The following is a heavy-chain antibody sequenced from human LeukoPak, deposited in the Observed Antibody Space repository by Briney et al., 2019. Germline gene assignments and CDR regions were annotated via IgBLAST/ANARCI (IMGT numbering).Heavy chain of an antibody. CDR3: VKAVNYDYSDYRSDS. CDR2: ISRNGGTT. V-gene: IGHV3-64D*09. Sequence: GGSLRLSCSASGFTFSSYALHWVRQAPGKGLEYVAAISRNGGTTYHADSVRGRFTISRDNSENTLYLQMSSLRPEDTAVYYCVKAVNYDYSDYRSDSCGQGALVTVSS. D-gene: IGHD3-22*01. J-gene: IGHJ4*02. CDR1: GFTFSSYA.